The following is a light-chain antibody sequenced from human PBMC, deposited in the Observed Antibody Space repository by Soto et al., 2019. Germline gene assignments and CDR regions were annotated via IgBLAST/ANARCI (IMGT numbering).Light chain of an antibody. CDR2: DAS. CDR3: QQRSNWPTRT. J-gene: IGKJ1*01. CDR1: QSVSSY. Sequence: EIVLTQSPATLSLSPGERATLSCRASQSVSSYLAWYQQKPGQAPRLLIYDASNRATGIPARFSGSGSGTDFTLTISSLEPEDVAVYYGQQRSNWPTRTFGQGTKV. V-gene: IGKV3-11*01.